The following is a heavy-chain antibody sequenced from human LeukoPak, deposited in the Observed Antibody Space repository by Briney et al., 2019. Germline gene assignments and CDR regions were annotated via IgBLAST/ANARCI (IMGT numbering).Heavy chain of an antibody. CDR3: ARRVVVSADFDY. D-gene: IGHD2/OR15-2a*01. J-gene: IGHJ4*02. V-gene: IGHV4-59*05. CDR1: GGSISSYY. CDR2: IYYSGST. Sequence: PSETLSLTCTVSGGSISSYYWSWIRQPAGKGLEWIGSIYYSGSTYDNPSLKSRVTISVDTSKNQFSLKLSSVTAADTAVYYCARRVVVSADFDYWGQGTLVTVSS.